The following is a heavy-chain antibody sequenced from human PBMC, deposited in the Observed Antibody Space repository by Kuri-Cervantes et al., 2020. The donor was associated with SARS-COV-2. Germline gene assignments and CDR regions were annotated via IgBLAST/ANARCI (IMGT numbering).Heavy chain of an antibody. J-gene: IGHJ4*02. Sequence: GESLKISCAASGFTFSSYAMHWVRQAPGKGLEWVAVISYDGSNKYYADSVKGRFTISRDNSENTLYLQMNSLRAEDTAVYYCARDGSTNARGVFDYWGQGTLVTVSS. D-gene: IGHD1-14*01. CDR3: ARDGSTNARGVFDY. CDR1: GFTFSSYA. CDR2: ISYDGSNK. V-gene: IGHV3-30-3*01.